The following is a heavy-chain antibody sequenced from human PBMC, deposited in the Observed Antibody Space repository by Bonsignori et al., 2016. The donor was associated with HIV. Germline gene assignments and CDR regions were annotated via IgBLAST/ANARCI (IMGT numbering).Heavy chain of an antibody. CDR3: ARVGGANALDC. J-gene: IGHJ4*01. Sequence: EVQLVESGEDLVQPGESLRLSCAASGFTFSVFSMYWVRQAAGKGLEYVSAISANGANTYYADSVKGRFVVSRDNSKSTLYLQMGSLRVEDTAVYYCARVGGANALDCWG. D-gene: IGHD4/OR15-4a*01. CDR1: GFTFSVFS. V-gene: IGHV3-64*02. CDR2: ISANGANT.